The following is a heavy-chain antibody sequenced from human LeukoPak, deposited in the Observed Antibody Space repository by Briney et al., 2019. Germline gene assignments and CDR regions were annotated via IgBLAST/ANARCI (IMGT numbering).Heavy chain of an antibody. CDR3: ARGGDYNFDY. CDR2: SGST. Sequence: SETLSLTCTVSGASISSYYWSWIRQPPGKGLEWIDSGSTNYNPSLKSRVTISVDTSKNQFSLNLRSVTAADTAVYYCARGGDYNFDYWGQGTLVTVSS. D-gene: IGHD3-10*01. CDR1: GASISSYY. V-gene: IGHV4-59*01. J-gene: IGHJ4*02.